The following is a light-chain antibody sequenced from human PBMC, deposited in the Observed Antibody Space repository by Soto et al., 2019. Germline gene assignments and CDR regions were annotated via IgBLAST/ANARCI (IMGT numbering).Light chain of an antibody. CDR2: DAF. V-gene: IGKV3-20*01. Sequence: EIVLTQSPGTLSLSPGESATLSCRASRSLDSGQLAWYQQKVGRAPRLLIHDAFMRATGIPDRFSGSGSGTDFTLTIARLEPEDFAVYYCQQYGSSPQTFGQGTKVDIK. CDR1: RSLDSGQ. CDR3: QQYGSSPQT. J-gene: IGKJ1*01.